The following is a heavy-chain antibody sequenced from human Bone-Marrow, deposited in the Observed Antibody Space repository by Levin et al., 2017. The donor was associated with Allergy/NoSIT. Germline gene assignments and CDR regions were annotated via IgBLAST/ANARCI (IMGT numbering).Heavy chain of an antibody. D-gene: IGHD3-22*01. CDR2: ISSGAIPI. CDR3: AAGNYYDSSAHPFDY. Sequence: SCAASGFTFSDYYMGWIRQAPGKGLEWISYISSGAIPIYYADSVKGRFTISRDNAKNSMYLQINSLRAEDTAVYYCAAGNYYDSSAHPFDYWGQGTLVTVSS. V-gene: IGHV3-11*01. CDR1: GFTFSDYY. J-gene: IGHJ4*02.